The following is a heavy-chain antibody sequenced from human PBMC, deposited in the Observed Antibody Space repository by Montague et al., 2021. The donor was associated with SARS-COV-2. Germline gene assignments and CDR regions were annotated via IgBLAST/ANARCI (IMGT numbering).Heavy chain of an antibody. CDR1: GGSITSNY. Sequence: SETLSLTCTVSGGSITSNYWSWIRQPPGKRLEWIGYIYHSGSTSSNPSFRSRVTISVDTSQNQFSLKLSSVTAADTAVYYCARSRSLGSGLSCPSWYFDDWGQGTLVTVSS. D-gene: IGHD5-12*01. CDR2: IYHSGST. J-gene: IGHJ4*02. V-gene: IGHV4-59*13. CDR3: ARSRSLGSGLSCPSWYFDD.